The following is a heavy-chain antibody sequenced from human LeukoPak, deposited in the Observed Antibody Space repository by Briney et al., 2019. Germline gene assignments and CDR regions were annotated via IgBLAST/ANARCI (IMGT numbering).Heavy chain of an antibody. V-gene: IGHV3-74*01. Sequence: GGSLRLSCVASGYTFRKYLRHCGCEAPGKGLLWVSPINSDGINTSYADSVKGRFTISRDNAKNTLNLQMNSLRAEDTAVYYCAKGRGWEASYYYYYMDVWGKGTTVTISS. J-gene: IGHJ6*03. CDR2: INSDGINT. CDR3: AKGRGWEASYYYYYMDV. CDR1: GYTFRKYL. D-gene: IGHD1-26*01.